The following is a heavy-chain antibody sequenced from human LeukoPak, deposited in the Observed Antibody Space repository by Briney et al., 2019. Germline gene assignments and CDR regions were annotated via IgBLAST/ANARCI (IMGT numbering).Heavy chain of an antibody. CDR3: ARGWAPRGEKSSFAS. J-gene: IGHJ4*02. V-gene: IGHV4-4*07. Sequence: PSETLSLTCTVSGASINSDYWTWVRQVAGKGLEWIGRIFASGSTNYNPYLRSRITMSVDMSKNQFSLDLSSVTAADTGVYYCARGWAPRGEKSSFASWGQGTLVTVSS. CDR1: GASINSDY. D-gene: IGHD3-10*01. CDR2: IFASGST.